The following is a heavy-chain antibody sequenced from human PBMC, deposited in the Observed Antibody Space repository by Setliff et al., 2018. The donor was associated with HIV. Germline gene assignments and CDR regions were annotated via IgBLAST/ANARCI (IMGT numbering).Heavy chain of an antibody. V-gene: IGHV1-18*01. CDR2: ISGYNGDT. Sequence: GASVKVSCKASGYTFTNYGISWVRQAPGQGLEWMGWISGYNGDTNYAQKLQGRVTMTTDTSTSTAYMELGSLRSDDTAIYYCAADMGYGDHGRAFAIWGQGTMVTVSS. CDR1: GYTFTNYG. J-gene: IGHJ3*02. CDR3: AADMGYGDHGRAFAI. D-gene: IGHD4-17*01.